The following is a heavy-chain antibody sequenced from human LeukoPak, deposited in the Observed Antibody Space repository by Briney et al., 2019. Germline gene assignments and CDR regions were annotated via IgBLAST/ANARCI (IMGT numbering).Heavy chain of an antibody. D-gene: IGHD2-2*01. J-gene: IGHJ4*02. CDR1: GDSISSYY. Sequence: SETLSLTCTVSGDSISSYYWSWIRQPPGKGLEWIGYISDTGSTDYNPSLKSRVTIPVDTSKNQFSLKLRSVTAADTAVYYCARRVSTMTQFDFWGQGTLVTVSS. V-gene: IGHV4-59*01. CDR3: ARRVSTMTQFDF. CDR2: ISDTGST.